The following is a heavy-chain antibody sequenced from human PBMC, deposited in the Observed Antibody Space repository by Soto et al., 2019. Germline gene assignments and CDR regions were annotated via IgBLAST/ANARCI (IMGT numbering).Heavy chain of an antibody. D-gene: IGHD3-22*01. CDR2: IYHSGST. CDR1: GGSISSGDS. CDR3: ARARQYYDCELDP. V-gene: IGHV4-30-2*01. J-gene: IGHJ5*02. Sequence: PSETLSLTCAVSGGSISSGDSWSWIRQPPGKGLEWIGYIYHSGSTYYNPSLKSRVTISVDRSKNQFSLKLSSVTAADTAVYYCARARQYYDCELDPWGQGTLVTVSS.